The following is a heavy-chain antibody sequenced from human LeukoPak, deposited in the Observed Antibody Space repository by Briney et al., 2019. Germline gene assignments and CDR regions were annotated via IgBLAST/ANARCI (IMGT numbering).Heavy chain of an antibody. J-gene: IGHJ4*02. D-gene: IGHD1-26*01. CDR1: RFTLSDHH. CDR3: ATTSPWDY. V-gene: IGHV3-11*01. Sequence: GGSLRLSCATSRFTLSDHHMDWVRQAPGKGLEWVSYISGSGTTIYYADSVKGRFTISRDNAQNSLYLQMNSLRAEDTAVYYCATTSPWDYWGQGTLVTVSS. CDR2: ISGSGTTI.